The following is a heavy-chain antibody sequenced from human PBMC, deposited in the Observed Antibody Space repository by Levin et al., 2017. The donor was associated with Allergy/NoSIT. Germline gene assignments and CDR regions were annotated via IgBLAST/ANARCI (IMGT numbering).Heavy chain of an antibody. CDR1: GGTFSSYA. J-gene: IGHJ4*02. CDR3: ARGGYSGYPTDY. Sequence: SVKVSCKASGGTFSSYAISWVRQAPGQGLEWMGGIIPIFGTANYAQKFQGRVTITADESTSTAYMELSSLRSEDTAVYYCARGGYSGYPTDYWGQGTLVTVSS. D-gene: IGHD5-12*01. CDR2: IIPIFGTA. V-gene: IGHV1-69*13.